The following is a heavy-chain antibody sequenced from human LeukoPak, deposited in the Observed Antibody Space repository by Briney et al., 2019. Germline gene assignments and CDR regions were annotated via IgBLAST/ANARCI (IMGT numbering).Heavy chain of an antibody. D-gene: IGHD3-10*01. CDR3: AKSALLWFGSRPSYYMEV. V-gene: IGHV4-59*11. Sequence: SETLSHTCSVSGGSISGHYWSWIRQAPGKGLECIGYIYFTGSTNYNPSLKTRVTISVDTSKNQFSLKVTSVTAADTAVYYCAKSALLWFGSRPSYYMEVWGKGSTAIVSS. CDR1: GGSISGHY. CDR2: IYFTGST. J-gene: IGHJ6*03.